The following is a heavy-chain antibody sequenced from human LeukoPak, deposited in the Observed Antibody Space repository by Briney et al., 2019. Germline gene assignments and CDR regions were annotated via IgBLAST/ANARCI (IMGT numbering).Heavy chain of an antibody. CDR2: ISSEADGGTI. J-gene: IGHJ4*02. D-gene: IGHD1-26*01. Sequence: GGPLRLSCERSGLRLNKARKRGVGQTPAKGLEGVGRISSEADGGTIEYAAVVKGRFTISRFDSQKTLYLQMNNLKPEDTAVDYCTTNPEGAHPPHYWARGTLVTVSS. CDR1: GLRLNKAR. CDR3: TTNPEGAHPPHY. V-gene: IGHV3-15*01.